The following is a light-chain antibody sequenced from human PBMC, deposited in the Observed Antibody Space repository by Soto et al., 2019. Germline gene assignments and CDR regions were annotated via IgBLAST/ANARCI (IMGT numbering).Light chain of an antibody. CDR3: CSYAPSYTLV. J-gene: IGLJ2*01. V-gene: IGLV2-11*01. CDR2: DVS. Sequence: ALTQPRSVSGSPGQSVTISCTGTSSNVGGYNYVSWYQQNPGKAPKLMIYDVSKRPSGVPDRFSGSKSGNAASLTISGLQAEDEADYYCCSYAPSYTLVFGGGTKLTVL. CDR1: SSNVGGYNY.